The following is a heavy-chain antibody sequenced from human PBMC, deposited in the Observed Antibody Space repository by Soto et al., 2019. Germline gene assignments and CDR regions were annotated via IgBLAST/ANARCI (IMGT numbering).Heavy chain of an antibody. D-gene: IGHD6-19*01. CDR1: GYTFSNYG. Sequence: QVQLVQSGAEVKKPGASVTVSCKTSGYTFSNYGINWVRQAPGQGREWMGWISGYNGNTNYAQTVQGRVTMTTDTSTGTVYMELRSLKSDDTAIYYCSRFMMVGGWFDPNYYHGMDVWGQGTTVTVSS. V-gene: IGHV1-18*01. CDR3: SRFMMVGGWFDPNYYHGMDV. J-gene: IGHJ6*02. CDR2: ISGYNGNT.